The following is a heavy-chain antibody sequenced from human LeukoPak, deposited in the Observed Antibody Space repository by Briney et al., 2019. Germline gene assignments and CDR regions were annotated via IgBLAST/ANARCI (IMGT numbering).Heavy chain of an antibody. CDR2: IYHSGTT. V-gene: IGHV4-38-2*02. D-gene: IGHD6-6*01. CDR3: ARSSSSYAFDI. J-gene: IGHJ3*02. CDR1: GYSISSGYY. Sequence: PSETLSLTCTVSGYSISSGYYWGWIRQPPGKGLEWIGSIYHSGTTYYNPSLKSRVTISVDTSKNQFSLKLSSVTAADTAVYYCARSSSSYAFDIWGQGTMVTVSS.